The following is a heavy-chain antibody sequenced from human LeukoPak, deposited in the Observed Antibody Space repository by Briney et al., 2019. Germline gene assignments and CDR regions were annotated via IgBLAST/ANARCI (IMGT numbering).Heavy chain of an antibody. CDR2: IYSGGST. J-gene: IGHJ1*01. CDR1: GFTFSSYA. D-gene: IGHD2-15*01. CDR3: ASDSYSPEYFQH. V-gene: IGHV3-66*01. Sequence: GGSLRLSCAASGFTFSSYAMSWVRQAPGKGLEWVSVIYSGGSTFYADSVKGRFTISRDNSKNTPYLQMNSLRAEDTAVYYCASDSYSPEYFQHWGQGTLVTVSS.